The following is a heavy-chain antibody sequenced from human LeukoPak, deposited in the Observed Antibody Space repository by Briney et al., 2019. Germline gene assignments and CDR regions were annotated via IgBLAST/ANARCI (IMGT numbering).Heavy chain of an antibody. V-gene: IGHV3-23*01. J-gene: IGHJ3*01. CDR1: GFTFSNYG. Sequence: GGSLRLSCAGSGFTFSNYGMTWVRQGPGQGLEWVSAISGRGDTTRYGEPVKGRFTVSGDNSKNTLYLEMTNLRAEDAAVYFCAMDPNGAYLGAFDFWGQGTLVTVSS. CDR3: AMDPNGAYLGAFDF. CDR2: ISGRGDTT. D-gene: IGHD2-8*01.